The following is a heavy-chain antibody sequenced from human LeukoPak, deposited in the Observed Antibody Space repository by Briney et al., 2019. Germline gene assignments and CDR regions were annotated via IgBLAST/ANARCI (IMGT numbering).Heavy chain of an antibody. CDR2: MKQNGSEK. CDR3: ARGGDSGWYPSHAFDI. CDR1: GFTFSSYW. J-gene: IGHJ3*02. Sequence: PGGSLRLSCVASGFTFSSYWMSWVRQAPGKGLEWVANMKQNGSEKYYVDSVKGRFTISRDNAKNSLYLQMNSLRAEDTAVYYCARGGDSGWYPSHAFDIWGQGTMVTVSS. V-gene: IGHV3-7*01. D-gene: IGHD6-19*01.